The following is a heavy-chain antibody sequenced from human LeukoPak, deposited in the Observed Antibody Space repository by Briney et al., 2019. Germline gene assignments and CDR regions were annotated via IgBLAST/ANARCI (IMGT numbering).Heavy chain of an antibody. J-gene: IGHJ6*02. V-gene: IGHV1-46*01. CDR1: GYTFTSYY. CDR3: ARDVLRFLEWLPWRPYYYGMDV. D-gene: IGHD3-3*01. CDR2: INPSGGST. Sequence: ASVKVSCKASGYTFTSYYMHWVRQAPGQGLEWMGIINPSGGSTSYAQKSQGRVTMTRDTSTSTVYMELSSLRSEDTAVYYCARDVLRFLEWLPWRPYYYGMDVWGQGTTVTVSS.